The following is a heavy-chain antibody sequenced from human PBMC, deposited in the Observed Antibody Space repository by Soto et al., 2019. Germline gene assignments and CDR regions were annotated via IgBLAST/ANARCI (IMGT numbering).Heavy chain of an antibody. Sequence: GGSLRLSCAVSGFTFSDYWMSWVRQAPGKGLEWVANIKQDGNEKYYVDSVKGRFTISRDNAKYSLYLQMNSLRAEDTAVYYCARDRDYGGNSRVFDLWGQGTMVTVSS. V-gene: IGHV3-7*01. D-gene: IGHD4-17*01. CDR3: ARDRDYGGNSRVFDL. CDR2: IKQDGNEK. CDR1: GFTFSDYW. J-gene: IGHJ3*01.